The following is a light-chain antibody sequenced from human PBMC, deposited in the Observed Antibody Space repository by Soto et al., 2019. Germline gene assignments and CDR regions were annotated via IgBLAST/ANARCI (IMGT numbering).Light chain of an antibody. V-gene: IGKV3-15*01. Sequence: EIVMTQSPATLSVSPGGRATLSCRASQSVSRNLAWYQQKPGQSPRLLIYGASTRATGVPARFGGSGSGTVFTLIIGSLQSEDSALYYCQQYNDWPGGTFGQGTKLDIK. CDR1: QSVSRN. CDR3: QQYNDWPGGT. CDR2: GAS. J-gene: IGKJ2*01.